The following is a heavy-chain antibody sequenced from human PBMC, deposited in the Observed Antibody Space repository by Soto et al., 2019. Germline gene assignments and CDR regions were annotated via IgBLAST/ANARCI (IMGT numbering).Heavy chain of an antibody. D-gene: IGHD7-27*01. CDR2: IYYGAST. CDR1: GGSISSGNYY. J-gene: IGHJ4*02. CDR3: ARRLGTAGSFDY. Sequence: QVQLQESGPGLVKPSQTPSLTCTASGGSISSGNYYWSWIRQQPGKGLEWIGYIYYGASTYYNPSLKSRVAISVDTSKSQFSLTLTSVSDADTAVYYCARRLGTAGSFDYWGQGTLVTVSS. V-gene: IGHV4-31*03.